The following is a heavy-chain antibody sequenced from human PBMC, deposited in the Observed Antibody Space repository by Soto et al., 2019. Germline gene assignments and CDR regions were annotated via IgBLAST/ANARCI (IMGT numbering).Heavy chain of an antibody. J-gene: IGHJ4*02. CDR1: GFTFSSYG. CDR2: IWYDGSNK. Sequence: QVQLVESGGGVVQPGRSLRLSCAASGFTFSSYGMHWVRQAPGKGLEWVAVIWYDGSNKYYADSVKGRFTISRDNYKNTLYLQMNSLRAEDTAVYYCARDWNFWSGYFSFIFDYWGQGTLVTVSS. V-gene: IGHV3-33*01. CDR3: ARDWNFWSGYFSFIFDY. D-gene: IGHD3-3*01.